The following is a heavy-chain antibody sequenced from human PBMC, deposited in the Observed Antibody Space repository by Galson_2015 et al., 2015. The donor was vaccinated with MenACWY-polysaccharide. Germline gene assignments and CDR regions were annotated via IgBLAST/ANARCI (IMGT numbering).Heavy chain of an antibody. CDR2: IKQDGSAI. J-gene: IGHJ4*02. V-gene: IGHV3-7*03. CDR1: GFTFSTHW. CDR3: AGGSGYLIDD. D-gene: IGHD2-2*03. Sequence: SLRLSCAASGFTFSTHWMNWVRQAPGKGLEWVAIIKQDGSAIHYMDSVRGRFTISRDNAKNSLFLQMNSLRTEDTAVYYCAGGSGYLIDDWGQGTLVTVSS.